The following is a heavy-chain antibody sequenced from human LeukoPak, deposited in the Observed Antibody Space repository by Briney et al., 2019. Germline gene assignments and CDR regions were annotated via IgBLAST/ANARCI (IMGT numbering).Heavy chain of an antibody. J-gene: IGHJ4*02. CDR2: ISAYNGNT. CDR3: ARAVSLRWPSLFDY. Sequence: GASVKVSCKASGYTFTSYGISWVRQAPGQGLEWVGWISAYNGNTNYAQKLQGRVTMTTDTSTRTAYMELRSLRSDDTAVYYCARAVSLRWPSLFDYWGQGTLVTVSS. V-gene: IGHV1-18*01. CDR1: GYTFTSYG. D-gene: IGHD4-23*01.